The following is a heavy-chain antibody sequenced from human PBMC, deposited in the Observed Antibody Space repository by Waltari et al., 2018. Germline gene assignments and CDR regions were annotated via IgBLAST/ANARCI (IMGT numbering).Heavy chain of an antibody. CDR2: GNPMTTKA. Sequence: QLLQSGAEVKKPGASVKILCRASGYTFTDYDIHWVRQAARHWLEGRGWGNPMTTKAGYALGFQGRVTFTTDVSITTSFMDLRGLTVDDTALYFCARGGALPPRFGSWGQGTLVTVSS. CDR3: ARGGALPPRFGS. CDR1: GYTFTDYD. J-gene: IGHJ4*02. V-gene: IGHV1-8*02. D-gene: IGHD3-16*01.